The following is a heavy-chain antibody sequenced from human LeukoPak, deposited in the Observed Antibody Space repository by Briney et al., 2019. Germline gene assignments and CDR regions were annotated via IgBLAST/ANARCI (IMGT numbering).Heavy chain of an antibody. Sequence: PETLSLTCAVYGGSFSGYYWSWIRQPPGKGLEWIGEINHSGSTNYNPSLKSRVTISVDTSKNQFSLKLSSVTAADTAVYYCARARYCSSTSCSDYWGQGTLVTVSS. V-gene: IGHV4-34*01. D-gene: IGHD2-2*01. J-gene: IGHJ4*02. CDR1: GGSFSGYY. CDR3: ARARYCSSTSCSDY. CDR2: INHSGST.